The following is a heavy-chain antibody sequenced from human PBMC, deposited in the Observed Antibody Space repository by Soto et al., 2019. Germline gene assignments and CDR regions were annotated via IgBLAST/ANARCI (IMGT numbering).Heavy chain of an antibody. J-gene: IGHJ4*02. V-gene: IGHV4-59*08. CDR3: ARHGSWAGQKYYFDY. CDR1: GGSISSYY. CDR2: IYYSGST. Sequence: SETLSLTCTVSGGSISSYYWSWIRQPPGKGLEWIGYIYYSGSTNYNPSLKSRVTISVDTSKNQFSLKLSSVTAADTAVYYCARHGSWAGQKYYFDYWGQGTLVTVSS. D-gene: IGHD1-26*01.